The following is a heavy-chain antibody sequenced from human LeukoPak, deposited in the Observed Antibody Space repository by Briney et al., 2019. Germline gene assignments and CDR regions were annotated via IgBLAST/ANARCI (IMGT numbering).Heavy chain of an antibody. CDR3: ARGFQSGDSPV. J-gene: IGHJ4*02. Sequence: GGSLRLSCVASGFTFRNYAMSWVRQAPGKGLEWVAKIKKDGSEKDYVDSVKGRFTISRDNDKGSLYLQLNSLRVEDTAVYYCARGFQSGDSPVWGQGTLVTVSS. D-gene: IGHD2-21*02. CDR2: IKKDGSEK. V-gene: IGHV3-7*01. CDR1: GFTFRNYA.